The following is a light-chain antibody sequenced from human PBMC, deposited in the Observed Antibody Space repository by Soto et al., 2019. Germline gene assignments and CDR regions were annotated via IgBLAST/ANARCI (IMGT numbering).Light chain of an antibody. J-gene: IGKJ1*01. CDR1: QNIRRS. CDR2: NSF. Sequence: IVMTQSPATLSVSPVERATLSCRASQNIRRSLAWYQQRPGQPPRLLIYNSFTRAPGVAARFSGSGSGTDFTLTISSLQVEDFAVYYCQQYNNWPVFGQGTKVDIK. CDR3: QQYNNWPV. V-gene: IGKV3-15*01.